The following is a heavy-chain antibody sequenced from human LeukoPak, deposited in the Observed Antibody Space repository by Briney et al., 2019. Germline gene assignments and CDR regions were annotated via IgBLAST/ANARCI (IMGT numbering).Heavy chain of an antibody. CDR1: GGSFSGYY. CDR2: INHSGST. J-gene: IGHJ6*03. CDR3: AREGYYYYYMDV. V-gene: IGHV4-34*01. Sequence: SETLSLTCAVYGGSFSGYYWSWIRQPPGKGLEWIGEINHSGSTNYNPSLKSRVTISVDTSKDQFSLKLSSVTAADTAVYYCAREGYYYYYMDVWGKGTTVSVCS.